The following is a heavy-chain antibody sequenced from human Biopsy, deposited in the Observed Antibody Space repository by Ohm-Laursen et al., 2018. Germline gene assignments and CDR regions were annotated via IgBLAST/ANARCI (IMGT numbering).Heavy chain of an antibody. CDR1: GNTFSDYQ. CDR3: GNEVHGRDY. CDR2: INQAGTT. D-gene: IGHD2-15*01. V-gene: IGHV4-34*08. Sequence: GTLSLTCAVFGNTFSDYQWSWIRQPPGKGLERIGQINQAGTTNYNPSLKNRVSISADASKYEFSLRLTSVTAADTAVYLCGNEVHGRDYWGLGAQVTVSS. J-gene: IGHJ4*02.